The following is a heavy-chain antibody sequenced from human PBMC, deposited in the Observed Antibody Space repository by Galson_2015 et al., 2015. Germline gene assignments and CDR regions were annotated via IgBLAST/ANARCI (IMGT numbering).Heavy chain of an antibody. CDR1: GFTFSSYA. CDR2: ISGSGGST. J-gene: IGHJ3*02. V-gene: IGHV3-23*01. Sequence: SLRLSCAASGFTFSSYAMSWVRQAPGKGLEWVSAISGSGGSTYYADSVKGRFTISRDNSKNTLYLQMNSLRAEDTAVYYCAKDPRLYCSGGSCYSDAFDIWGQGTMVTVSS. D-gene: IGHD2-15*01. CDR3: AKDPRLYCSGGSCYSDAFDI.